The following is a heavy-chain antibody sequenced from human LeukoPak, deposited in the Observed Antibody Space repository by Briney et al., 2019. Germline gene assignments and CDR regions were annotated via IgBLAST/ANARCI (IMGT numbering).Heavy chain of an antibody. CDR2: ISNSGTNI. CDR1: GFTFSSYS. CDR3: AKAGYTSSWSLDY. Sequence: PGGSLRLSCVASGFTFSSYSMNWVRQAPGKGLEWVSYISNSGTNIYYADSVKGRFTISRDNAKSSLYLQMNSLRAEDTALYYCAKAGYTSSWSLDYWGQGTLVTVSS. D-gene: IGHD6-13*01. V-gene: IGHV3-48*01. J-gene: IGHJ4*02.